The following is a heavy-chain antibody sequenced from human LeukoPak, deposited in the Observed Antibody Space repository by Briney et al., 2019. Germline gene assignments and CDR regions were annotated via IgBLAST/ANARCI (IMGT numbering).Heavy chain of an antibody. J-gene: IGHJ4*02. V-gene: IGHV3-53*01. Sequence: PGGSLRLSCAASGFTVSNSYMSWVRQAPGKGLEWVSVIYSGGSTYYADSVKGRFTISRDNSKNTLYLQMNSLRAEDTAVYYCVKGDITMIPDWGQGTLVTVSS. CDR2: IYSGGST. D-gene: IGHD3-22*01. CDR3: VKGDITMIPD. CDR1: GFTVSNSY.